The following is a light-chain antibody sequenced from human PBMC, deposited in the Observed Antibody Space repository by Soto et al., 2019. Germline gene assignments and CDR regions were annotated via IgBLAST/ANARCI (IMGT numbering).Light chain of an antibody. CDR2: GAS. V-gene: IGKV3-15*01. CDR3: QQYNNWPPPFT. CDR1: QSVSSN. J-gene: IGKJ3*01. Sequence: EIVMTQSPATLSVSPGERATLSCRASQSVSSNLAWYQQKPGQAPRLLIYGASTRATGIPARFSGSGSGTEFTLTISSLHSEDFAVYYCQQYNNWPPPFTFGPGTKVDIK.